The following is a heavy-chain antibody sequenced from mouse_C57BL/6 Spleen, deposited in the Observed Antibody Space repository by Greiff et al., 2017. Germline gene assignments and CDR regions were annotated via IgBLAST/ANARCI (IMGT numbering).Heavy chain of an antibody. CDR3: ARTPDY. CDR2: ISYDGSN. J-gene: IGHJ4*01. Sequence: VQLKQSGPGLVKPSQSLSLTCSVTGYSITSGYYWNWIRQFPGNKLEWMGYISYDGSNNYNPSLKNRISITRDTSKNQFFLKLNSVTTEDTATYYCARTPDYWGQGTSVTVSS. V-gene: IGHV3-6*01. CDR1: GYSITSGYY.